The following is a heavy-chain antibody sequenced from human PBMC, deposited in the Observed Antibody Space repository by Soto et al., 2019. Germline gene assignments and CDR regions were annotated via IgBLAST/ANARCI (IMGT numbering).Heavy chain of an antibody. CDR3: ARGRVLRFLEWLSRPVYYFDY. CDR2: MNPNSGNT. V-gene: IGHV1-8*01. D-gene: IGHD3-3*01. J-gene: IGHJ4*02. Sequence: QVQLVQSGAEVKKPGASVKVSCRASGYTFTSYDINWVRQATGQGLVWMGWMNPNSGNTGYAQKFQGRVTMTRNTSIRTAYMELSSLRSEDTAVYYCARGRVLRFLEWLSRPVYYFDYWGQGTLVAVSS. CDR1: GYTFTSYD.